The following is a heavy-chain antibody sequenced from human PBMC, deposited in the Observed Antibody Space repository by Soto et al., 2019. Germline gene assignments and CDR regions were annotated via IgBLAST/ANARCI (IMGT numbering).Heavy chain of an antibody. CDR1: GYTLTELS. CDR3: ANVPDIVVVVAPRGYYGMDV. J-gene: IGHJ6*02. Sequence: QVQLVQSGAEVKKPGASVKVSCKVSGYTLTELSMHWVRQAPGKGLEWMGGFDPEDGETIYAQKFQGRVTMTEDTSTDTAYMELSSLRSEDTAVYYCANVPDIVVVVAPRGYYGMDVWGQGTTVTVSS. D-gene: IGHD2-15*01. CDR2: FDPEDGET. V-gene: IGHV1-24*01.